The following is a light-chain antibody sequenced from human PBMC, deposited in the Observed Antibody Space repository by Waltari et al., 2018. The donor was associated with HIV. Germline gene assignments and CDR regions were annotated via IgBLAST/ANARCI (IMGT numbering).Light chain of an antibody. CDR3: QQSSLTPRTPRT. V-gene: IGKV1-39*01. CDR1: QSIGNY. Sequence: IQMTQSPSSLSASLGDRVTITCRASQSIGNYVNWYQQKPGKAPNFLIYAASRLQRGVPSRFSGSGSGTDFTLIISDLQPEDYATYYCQQSSLTPRTPRTFGQGTKVEV. CDR2: AAS. J-gene: IGKJ1*01.